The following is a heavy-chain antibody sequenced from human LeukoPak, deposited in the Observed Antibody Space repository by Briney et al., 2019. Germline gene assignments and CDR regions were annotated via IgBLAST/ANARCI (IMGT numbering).Heavy chain of an antibody. CDR3: ARDDPRGWYYFDY. V-gene: IGHV1-2*02. Sequence: ASVKVSCKASGYTFTGYYMHWVRQAPGQGLEGMGWHHHNSGGTHYAQKFQGRVTMNRDTSISTAHMDLSRLSSDDTAVYYCARDDPRGWYYFDYWGQGTLGTVSS. CDR2: HHHNSGGT. D-gene: IGHD2-15*01. J-gene: IGHJ4*02. CDR1: GYTFTGYY.